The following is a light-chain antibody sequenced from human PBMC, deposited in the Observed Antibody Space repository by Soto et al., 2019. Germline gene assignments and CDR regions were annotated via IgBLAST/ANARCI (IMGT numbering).Light chain of an antibody. CDR3: QHYGSSPRT. CDR2: RAS. V-gene: IGKV3-20*01. CDR1: RSVSSNH. Sequence: EIVLTQSPGTLSLSPGETATHSCRASRSVSSNHLAWYQQRPGQAPRLLINRASNRATGIPDRFTGSGSGTDFTLTINRLEPADFAVYYCQHYGSSPRTFGQRTNVDIK. J-gene: IGKJ1*01.